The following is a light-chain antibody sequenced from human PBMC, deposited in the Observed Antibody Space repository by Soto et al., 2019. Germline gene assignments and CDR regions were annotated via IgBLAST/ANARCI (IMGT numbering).Light chain of an antibody. V-gene: IGLV1-44*01. CDR2: ANN. J-gene: IGLJ3*02. CDR3: AAWDDSLNGWV. CDR1: SSNIGSSA. Sequence: QSVLAQPPSASGTPGQRFTISCSGSSSNIGSSAVNWYQQFPGTAPKLLIYANNQRPSGVPDRFSASKSGTSASLAISGLQSEDEADYYCAAWDDSLNGWVFGGGTKLTVL.